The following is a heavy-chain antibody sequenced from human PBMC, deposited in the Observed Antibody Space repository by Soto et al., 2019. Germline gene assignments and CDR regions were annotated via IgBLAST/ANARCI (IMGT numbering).Heavy chain of an antibody. V-gene: IGHV1-18*01. CDR1: GYTFTSYG. CDR3: ARDPSRLQDYGDPSLLAY. J-gene: IGHJ4*02. CDR2: ISAYNGNT. Sequence: ASVKVSWKASGYTFTSYGISWVRQAPGQGLEWMGWISAYNGNTSYAQKLQGRVTMTTDTSTSTAYMELRSLRSDDTAVYYCARDPSRLQDYGDPSLLAYWGQGTLVTVSS. D-gene: IGHD4-17*01.